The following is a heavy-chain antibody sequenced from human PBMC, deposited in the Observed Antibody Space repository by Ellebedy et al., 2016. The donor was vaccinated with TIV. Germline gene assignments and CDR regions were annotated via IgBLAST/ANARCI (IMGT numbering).Heavy chain of an antibody. J-gene: IGHJ4*02. D-gene: IGHD2-21*02. CDR2: IWYDGGNN. CDR1: GFIFSTYG. V-gene: IGHV3-33*01. CDR3: ARNRHVERGDCLDY. Sequence: PGGSLRLSCEASGFIFSTYGMHWVRPAPGKGLEWVAFIWYDGGNNYYADSVKGRFTISRDNSKNTLYLQMNTLGADDTAVFYCARNRHVERGDCLDYWGQGTLVTVSS.